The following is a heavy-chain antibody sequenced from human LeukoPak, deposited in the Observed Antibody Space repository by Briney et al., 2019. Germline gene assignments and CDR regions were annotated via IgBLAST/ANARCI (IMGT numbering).Heavy chain of an antibody. J-gene: IGHJ4*02. CDR1: GFTFSSYA. D-gene: IGHD6-19*01. V-gene: IGHV3-30-3*01. CDR3: ARESLSSGSFDY. CDR2: ISYDGSNK. Sequence: GRSLRLSCAATGFTFSSYAMHWVRQAPGKGLEWVAVISYDGSNKYYADSVKGRFTISRDNSKNTLYLQMNSLRAEDTAVYYCARESLSSGSFDYRGQGTLVTVSS.